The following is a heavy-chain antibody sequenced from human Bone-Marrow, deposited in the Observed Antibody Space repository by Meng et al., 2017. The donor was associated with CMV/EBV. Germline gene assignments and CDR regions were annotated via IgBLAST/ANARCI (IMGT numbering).Heavy chain of an antibody. Sequence: SVKVSCKASGGTSNTYTFNWVRQAPGRGLEWMGGIIPYLDEPNYAQTFQGRVTITSDRSTAAYMELSSLRFEDTAVYYCATGEKTGARDTFDIWGQGTVVTVSS. CDR1: GGTSNTYT. CDR2: IIPYLDEP. J-gene: IGHJ3*02. CDR3: ATGEKTGARDTFDI. D-gene: IGHD7-27*01. V-gene: IGHV1-69*10.